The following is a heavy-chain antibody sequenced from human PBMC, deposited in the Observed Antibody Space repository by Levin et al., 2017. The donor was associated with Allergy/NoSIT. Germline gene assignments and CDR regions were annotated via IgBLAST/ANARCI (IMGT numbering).Heavy chain of an antibody. CDR3: ARLSSGWYRIDAFDI. V-gene: IGHV4-59*01. Sequence: SETLSLTCTVSGGSISSYYWSWIRQPPGKGLEWIGYIYYSGSTNYNPSLKSRVTISVDTSKNQFSLKLSSVTAADTAVYYCARLSSGWYRIDAFDIWGQGTMVTVSS. D-gene: IGHD6-19*01. CDR2: IYYSGST. J-gene: IGHJ3*02. CDR1: GGSISSYY.